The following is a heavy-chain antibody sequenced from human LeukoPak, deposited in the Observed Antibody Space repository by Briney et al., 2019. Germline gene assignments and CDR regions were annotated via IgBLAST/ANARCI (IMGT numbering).Heavy chain of an antibody. J-gene: IGHJ4*02. Sequence: PGGSLRLSCSASGFTFSSYAMHWVRQAPGKGLEYVSGISTSGDTTYYADSVKGRFTISRDNSKNTLYLQMNSLRAEDTAVYYCARDGSYYYGPYPLSYYFDYWGQGTLVTVSS. CDR2: ISTSGDTT. V-gene: IGHV3-64*04. D-gene: IGHD3-10*01. CDR1: GFTFSSYA. CDR3: ARDGSYYYGPYPLSYYFDY.